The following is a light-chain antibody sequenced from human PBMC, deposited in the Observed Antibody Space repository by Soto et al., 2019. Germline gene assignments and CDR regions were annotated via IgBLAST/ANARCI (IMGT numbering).Light chain of an antibody. V-gene: IGKV1-39*01. CDR1: QSISRY. CDR2: GAS. Sequence: DVQMTQSPSSLSASVGDRVTITCRASQSISRYLNWYQQKAGEAPKLLIYGASSLVSGVPSRFSGSGSGTDFTLTISSLQPEDFATYYCQQTYKTPPNTFGQGTKLEIE. J-gene: IGKJ2*01. CDR3: QQTYKTPPNT.